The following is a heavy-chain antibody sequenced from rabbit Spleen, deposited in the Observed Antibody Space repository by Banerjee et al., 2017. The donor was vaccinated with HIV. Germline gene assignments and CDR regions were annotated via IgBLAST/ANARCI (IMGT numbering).Heavy chain of an antibody. J-gene: IGHJ4*01. Sequence: QSLEESGGDLVKPGASLTLTCTASGFSFSSSDYMCWVRQAPGKGLEWISCIAGSSSGFTYSATWAKGRFTISKTSSTTLTLQMTSLTAADTATYFCARDTGYGDFGYAAMWGPGTLVTVS. CDR1: GFSFSSSDY. V-gene: IGHV1S40*01. CDR3: ARDTGYGDFGYAAM. D-gene: IGHD2-1*01. CDR2: IAGSSSGFT.